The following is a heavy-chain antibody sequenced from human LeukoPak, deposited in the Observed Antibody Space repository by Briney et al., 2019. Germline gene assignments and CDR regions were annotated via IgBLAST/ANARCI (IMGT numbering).Heavy chain of an antibody. J-gene: IGHJ4*02. CDR1: GYTFTGYY. Sequence: ASVKVSCKASGYTFTGYYMHWVRQAPGQGLEWMGWINPNSGGTNYAQKFQGRVTMTRDTSISTASLELSRLRSDDTAVYYCAREEFYLDYYDSSYGYWGQGTLVTVSS. D-gene: IGHD3-22*01. V-gene: IGHV1-2*02. CDR2: INPNSGGT. CDR3: AREEFYLDYYDSSYGY.